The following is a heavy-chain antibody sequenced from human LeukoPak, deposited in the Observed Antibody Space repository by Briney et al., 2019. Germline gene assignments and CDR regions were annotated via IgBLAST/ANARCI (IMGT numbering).Heavy chain of an antibody. CDR2: INTNTGNP. J-gene: IGHJ4*02. Sequence: ASVKVSCKASGYTFTSYDINWVRQAPGQGLEWMGWINTNTGNPTYAQGFTGRFVFSLDTSVSTAYLQISSLKAEDTAVYYCARDRDHVGSGSYHDYWGQGTLVTVSS. CDR3: ARDRDHVGSGSYHDY. V-gene: IGHV7-4-1*02. D-gene: IGHD3-10*01. CDR1: GYTFTSYD.